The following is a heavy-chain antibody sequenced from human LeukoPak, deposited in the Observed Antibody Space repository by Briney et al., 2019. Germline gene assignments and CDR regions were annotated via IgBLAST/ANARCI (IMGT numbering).Heavy chain of an antibody. CDR1: GDSVFNYSAA. CDR2: TYYRSKWYT. Sequence: SQTLSLTRVISGDSVFNYSAAWEWIRQSPSRGLEWLGRTYYRSKWYTDYALSVKSRITVSPDTSKNQFSLQLNSVTPEDTAVYYCARSLRGTYLGALDYWGQGTLVTASS. D-gene: IGHD7-27*01. CDR3: ARSLRGTYLGALDY. V-gene: IGHV6-1*01. J-gene: IGHJ4*02.